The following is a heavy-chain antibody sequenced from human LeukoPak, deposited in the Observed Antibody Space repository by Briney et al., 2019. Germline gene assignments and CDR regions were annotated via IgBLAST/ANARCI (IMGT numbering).Heavy chain of an antibody. CDR3: TSTRVIMVRGVIPLDY. Sequence: GGSLRLSCTASGFTFGDYAMSWFRQAPGKGLEWVGFIRSKAYGGTTEYAASVKGRFTISRDDSKSIAYLQMNSLKTEDTAVYYCTSTRVIMVRGVIPLDYWGQGTLVTVSS. CDR2: IRSKAYGGTT. V-gene: IGHV3-49*03. CDR1: GFTFGDYA. J-gene: IGHJ4*02. D-gene: IGHD3-10*01.